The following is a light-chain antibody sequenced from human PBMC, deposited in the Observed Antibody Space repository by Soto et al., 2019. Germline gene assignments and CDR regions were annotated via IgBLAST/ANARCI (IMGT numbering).Light chain of an antibody. CDR2: DAS. CDR1: PSISSW. CDR3: QQYNSYSRT. V-gene: IGKV1-5*01. J-gene: IGKJ1*01. Sequence: DIQLPQSPSPLSASVGARVTITCRASPSISSWMAWYQQKPGKAPKLLIYDASSLESGVPSRFSGSGSGTEFTLTISSLQPDDFATYYCQQYNSYSRTFGQGTKVEIK.